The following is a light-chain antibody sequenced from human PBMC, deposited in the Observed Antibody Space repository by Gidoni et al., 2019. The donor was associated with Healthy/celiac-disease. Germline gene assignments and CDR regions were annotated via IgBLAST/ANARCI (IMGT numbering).Light chain of an antibody. CDR2: AAS. CDR1: QSISSY. J-gene: IGKJ1*01. CDR3: QQSYSTPPWT. V-gene: IGKV1-39*01. Sequence: DLQMTQSPSSLSASVGDRVTITCRASQSISSYLNWYQQKPGKAPKLLIYAASSLQSGVPSRFSGSGSGTDFTLTIRSLQPEDFETDYCQQSYSTPPWTFGQGTKVEIK.